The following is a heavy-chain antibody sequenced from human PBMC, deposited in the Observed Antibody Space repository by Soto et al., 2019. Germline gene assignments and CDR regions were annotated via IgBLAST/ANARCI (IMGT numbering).Heavy chain of an antibody. J-gene: IGHJ4*02. Sequence: SETLSLTCTVSSGFISNYYWSWIRQTPGKGLEWIGYIHYSGSTNYNPSLRSRVTISIDTPKSQFSLKLSAVTAADTAVYYCTRNPGGCSGGICFSDFWGQGTLVTVSS. CDR3: TRNPGGCSGGICFSDF. CDR2: IHYSGST. D-gene: IGHD2-15*01. V-gene: IGHV4-59*01. CDR1: SGFISNYY.